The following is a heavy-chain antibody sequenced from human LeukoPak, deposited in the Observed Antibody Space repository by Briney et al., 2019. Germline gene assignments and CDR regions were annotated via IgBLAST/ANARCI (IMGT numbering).Heavy chain of an antibody. J-gene: IGHJ4*02. CDR1: GFTSGSYA. Sequence: PGGSLTLPCAPWGFTSGSYAMICVRQAPGGGLEWVSAISAGGGTYYADSVRGRFTISRDNSNNTLYLQMSSLRAEDTAIYYCAKARVEYSGYDSYWGQGTLVTVSS. CDR2: ISAGGGT. D-gene: IGHD5-12*01. CDR3: AKARVEYSGYDSY. V-gene: IGHV3-23*01.